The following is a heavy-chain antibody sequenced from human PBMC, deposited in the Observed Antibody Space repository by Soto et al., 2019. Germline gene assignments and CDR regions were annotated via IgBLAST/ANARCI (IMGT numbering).Heavy chain of an antibody. V-gene: IGHV3-23*01. CDR3: ARGYCGSSSSCYVAWFDP. Sequence: GSLRLSYEAPGLPFSNYAMTWVRQAPGKGLEWVSGIHGTSYSTYYADSVKGRFTISRDNSKNTVYLQMNSLRVEDTAVYYCARGYCGSSSSCYVAWFDPWGQGTLVTV. CDR1: GLPFSNYA. J-gene: IGHJ5*02. D-gene: IGHD2-2*01. CDR2: IHGTSYST.